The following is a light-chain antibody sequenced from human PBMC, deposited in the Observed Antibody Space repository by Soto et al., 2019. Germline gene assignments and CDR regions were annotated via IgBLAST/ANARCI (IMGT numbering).Light chain of an antibody. J-gene: IGKJ1*01. CDR3: QQLNTYPLT. Sequence: DIQLTQSPAFLSASVGDRVTITCRASQGISTYLAWYQQKPGKAPTLLIYAAYTLQSGVPSRFSGSGSGTEFTLTISSLQPEDFATSSCQQLNTYPLTFGQGTKVEIK. V-gene: IGKV1-9*01. CDR2: AAY. CDR1: QGISTY.